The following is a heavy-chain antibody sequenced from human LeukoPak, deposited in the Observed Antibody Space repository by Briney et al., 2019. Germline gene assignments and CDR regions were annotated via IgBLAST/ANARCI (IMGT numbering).Heavy chain of an antibody. Sequence: ASVKVSCKASGYTFTGYYMHWVRQAPGQGLEWMGWINPNSGGTNYAQKFQGRVTMTRDTSISTAYMELSRLRSDDTAVYYCARGMVYAPTLSYFDYWGQGTLVTVSS. CDR1: GYTFTGYY. D-gene: IGHD2-8*01. J-gene: IGHJ4*02. CDR3: ARGMVYAPTLSYFDY. CDR2: INPNSGGT. V-gene: IGHV1-2*02.